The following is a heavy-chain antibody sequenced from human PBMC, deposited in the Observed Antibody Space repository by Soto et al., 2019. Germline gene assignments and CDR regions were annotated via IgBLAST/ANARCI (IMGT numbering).Heavy chain of an antibody. Sequence: SETLSLTCIVSGGSAYSNGHYWGWIRQPPGKGLEWIGSIDNNGVTNYNSSLKSRVTISRDTSKNQFSLRLTSVTAADTAVYYCGKILVGATGHTDADSWGPGTLVTVSS. D-gene: IGHD2-15*01. CDR1: GGSAYSNGHY. J-gene: IGHJ4*02. CDR2: IDNNGVT. CDR3: GKILVGATGHTDADS. V-gene: IGHV4-39*01.